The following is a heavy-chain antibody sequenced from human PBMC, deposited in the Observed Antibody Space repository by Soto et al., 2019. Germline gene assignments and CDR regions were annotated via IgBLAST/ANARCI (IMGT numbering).Heavy chain of an antibody. Sequence: GASVKVSCKASGGTFSSYAISWVRQAPGQGLEWMGGIIPIFGTANYAQKFQGRVTITADESTSTAYMELSSLRSEDTAVYYCARVRDSGSYPDYWGQGTLVTAPQ. CDR1: GGTFSSYA. V-gene: IGHV1-69*13. D-gene: IGHD1-26*01. CDR3: ARVRDSGSYPDY. CDR2: IIPIFGTA. J-gene: IGHJ4*02.